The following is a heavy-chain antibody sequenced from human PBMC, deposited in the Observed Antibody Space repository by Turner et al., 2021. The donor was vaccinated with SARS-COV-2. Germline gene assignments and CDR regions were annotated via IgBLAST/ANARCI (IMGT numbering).Heavy chain of an antibody. CDR3: ARDIAVFTHAFDI. D-gene: IGHD6-19*01. CDR1: GFTFSIYW. J-gene: IGHJ3*02. Sequence: EVQLVESGGALVQPGGSLRLSCAASGFTFSIYWISWVRQAPGKGLEWVANIKQDGSEKYYVDSVKGRFTISRDNAKNSLYLQMNSLRAEDTAVYYCARDIAVFTHAFDIWGQGTMVTVSS. CDR2: IKQDGSEK. V-gene: IGHV3-7*01.